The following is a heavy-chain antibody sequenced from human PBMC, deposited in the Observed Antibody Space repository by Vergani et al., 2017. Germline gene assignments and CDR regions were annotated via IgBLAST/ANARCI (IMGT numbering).Heavy chain of an antibody. J-gene: IGHJ6*03. D-gene: IGHD4-11*01. Sequence: QVQLQQWGGGLLKPSETLSLTCVVNGGSFTSYHWTWIRQSPGEGLEWVGDIEHTGRPDYNPSLKSRLTMSVDKSRNKSSLTLNSVTATNTAIYFCARVNTETNGHLYYYYYMDVWGQGTAVTVS. CDR3: ARVNTETNGHLYYYYYMDV. CDR1: GGSFTSYH. V-gene: IGHV4-34*01. CDR2: IEHTGRP.